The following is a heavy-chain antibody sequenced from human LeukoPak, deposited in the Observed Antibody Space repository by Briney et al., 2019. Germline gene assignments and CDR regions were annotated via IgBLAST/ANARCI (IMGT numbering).Heavy chain of an antibody. CDR3: AKQGSGGSYYYYGMDV. CDR2: ISYDGSNK. J-gene: IGHJ6*02. V-gene: IGHV3-30-3*02. D-gene: IGHD3-10*01. CDR1: GFTFSSYA. Sequence: PGGSLRLSCAASGFTFSSYAMHWVRQAPGKGLEWVAVISYDGSNKYYADSVKGRFTISRDNSKNTLYLQMNSLRAEDTAVYYCAKQGSGGSYYYYGMDVWGQGTTVTVSS.